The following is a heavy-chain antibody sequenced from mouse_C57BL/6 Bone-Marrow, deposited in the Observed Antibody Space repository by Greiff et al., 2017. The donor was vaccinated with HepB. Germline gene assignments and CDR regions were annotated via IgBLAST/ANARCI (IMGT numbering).Heavy chain of an antibody. J-gene: IGHJ2*01. CDR3: ARTVVEGEQLRLRNYFDY. Sequence: EVQLVESGPGLVKPSQSLSLTCSVTGYSITSGYYWNWIRQFPGNKLEWMGYISYDGSNNYNPSLKNRISITRDTSKNQFFLKLNSVTTEDTATYYCARTVVEGEQLRLRNYFDYWGQGTTLTVSS. CDR2: ISYDGSN. D-gene: IGHD3-2*02. V-gene: IGHV3-6*01. CDR1: GYSITSGYY.